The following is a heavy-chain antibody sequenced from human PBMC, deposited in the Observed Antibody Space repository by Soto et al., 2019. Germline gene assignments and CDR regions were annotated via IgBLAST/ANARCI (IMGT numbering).Heavy chain of an antibody. Sequence: GGALRLSCAASGFSFSGYWMSWVRQAPGKGLEWVANIKQDGSEKYYVDSVRGRFTISRDNAKNSQYLQMNSLRAEDTAVYYCAKIGKILRGVTIVYYFDNWGQRT. CDR1: GFSFSGYW. CDR3: AKIGKILRGVTIVYYFDN. J-gene: IGHJ4*02. CDR2: IKQDGSEK. V-gene: IGHV3-7*01. D-gene: IGHD2-15*01.